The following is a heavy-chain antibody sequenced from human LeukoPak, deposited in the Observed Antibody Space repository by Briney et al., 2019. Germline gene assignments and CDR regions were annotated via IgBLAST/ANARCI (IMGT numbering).Heavy chain of an antibody. J-gene: IGHJ3*02. CDR3: AREGFGELAGTFDI. Sequence: GSLRLSCAASGFTFSSYAMHWVRQAPGKGLEYVSAISSNGGSTYYANSVKGRFTISRDNSKNTLYLQMGSLRAEDMAVYYCAREGFGELAGTFDIWGQGTMVTVSS. CDR2: ISSNGGST. D-gene: IGHD3-10*01. CDR1: GFTFSSYA. V-gene: IGHV3-64*01.